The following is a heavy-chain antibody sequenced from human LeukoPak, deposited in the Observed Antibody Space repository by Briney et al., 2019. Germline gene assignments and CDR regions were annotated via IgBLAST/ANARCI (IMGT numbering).Heavy chain of an antibody. CDR2: INSDGSST. J-gene: IGHJ4*02. V-gene: IGHV3-74*01. CDR3: ATGGWHYYFAY. D-gene: IGHD6-19*01. CDR1: GFTFSSYL. Sequence: GGALRVSCAASGFTFSSYLMHWVRQAPGKGVVGVSRINSDGSSTSYADSVKGRLTISRDNAKNTLYLQMNSLRAEDTAVYYCATGGWHYYFAYWGQGTLVTVSS.